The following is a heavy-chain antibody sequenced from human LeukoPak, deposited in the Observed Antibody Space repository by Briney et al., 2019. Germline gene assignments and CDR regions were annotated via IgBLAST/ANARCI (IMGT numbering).Heavy chain of an antibody. J-gene: IGHJ6*02. CDR1: GGTFSSYA. Sequence: GASVKVSCKASGGTFSSYAISWVRQAPGQGLEWMGWINPNSGGTNYAQKFQGWVTMTRDTSISTAYMELSRLRSDDTAVYYCARDYDFAGMDVWGQGTTVTVSS. D-gene: IGHD3-3*01. CDR3: ARDYDFAGMDV. CDR2: INPNSGGT. V-gene: IGHV1-2*04.